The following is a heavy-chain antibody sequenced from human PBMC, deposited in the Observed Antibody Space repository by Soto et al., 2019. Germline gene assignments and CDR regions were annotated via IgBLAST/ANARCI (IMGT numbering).Heavy chain of an antibody. V-gene: IGHV4-34*01. D-gene: IGHD2-8*02. CDR3: ARDKITGLFDY. Sequence: QVQLQQWGAGLLKPSETLSLTCAVYGGSFSGYSWTWIRQPPGTGLEWIGEINHSGSTNYNPSLKSRVTISVDTSKNQFSLKLTSVTAADTAVYYCARDKITGLFDYWGQGTLVTGYS. CDR1: GGSFSGYS. J-gene: IGHJ4*02. CDR2: INHSGST.